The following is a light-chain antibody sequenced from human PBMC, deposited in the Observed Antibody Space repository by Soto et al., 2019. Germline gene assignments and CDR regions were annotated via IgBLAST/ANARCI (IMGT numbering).Light chain of an antibody. V-gene: IGLV4-60*02. CDR2: LEGSGSY. CDR3: ETWDSNIWV. CDR1: SGHSSYI. Sequence: QSALTQSSSASASLGSSVKLTCTLSSGHSSYIIAWHQQQPGKAPRYLMKLEGSGSYNKGSGVPDRFSGSSSGADRYLTISNLRFEDEADYYCETWDSNIWVFGGGTKLPVL. J-gene: IGLJ3*02.